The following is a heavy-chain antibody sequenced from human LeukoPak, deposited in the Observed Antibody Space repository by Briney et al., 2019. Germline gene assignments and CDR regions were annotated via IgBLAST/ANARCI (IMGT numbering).Heavy chain of an antibody. J-gene: IGHJ4*02. Sequence: GGSLRLSCAAFGFTFSSYGMHWVRQVPGKGLEGVAFIRYDESNQYYADSVKGRFTISRDNSKNTLYLQMNSLRPEHTAVYYCAKDIAVAGTMMSGGDYWGQGTLVTVSS. V-gene: IGHV3-30*02. CDR3: AKDIAVAGTMMSGGDY. D-gene: IGHD6-19*01. CDR1: GFTFSSYG. CDR2: IRYDESNQ.